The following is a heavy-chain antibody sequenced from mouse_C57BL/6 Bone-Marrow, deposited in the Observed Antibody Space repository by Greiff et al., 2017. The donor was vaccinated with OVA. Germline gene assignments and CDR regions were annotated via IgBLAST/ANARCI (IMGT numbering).Heavy chain of an antibody. CDR1: GFTFNTYA. CDR3: VRGVTTVVAHWYFDV. J-gene: IGHJ1*03. V-gene: IGHV10-3*01. Sequence: EVQLVESGGGLVQPKGSLKLSCAASGFTFNTYAMHWVRQAPGKGLEWVARIRSKSSNYATYYADSVKDRFTISRDDSQSMLYLQMNNLKTEDTAMYYCVRGVTTVVAHWYFDVWGTGTTVTVSS. D-gene: IGHD1-1*01. CDR2: IRSKSSNYAT.